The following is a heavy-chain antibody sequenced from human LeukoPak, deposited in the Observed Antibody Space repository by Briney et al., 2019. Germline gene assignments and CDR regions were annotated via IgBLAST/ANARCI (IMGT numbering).Heavy chain of an antibody. CDR3: AKLAAGSKVDY. Sequence: GRSLRLSCAASGFTFSSYGMHWVRQAPGKGLECVAVISYDGSNKYYADSVKGRFTISRDNSKNTLYLQMNSLRAEDTAVYYCAKLAAGSKVDYWGQGTLVTVSS. CDR2: ISYDGSNK. J-gene: IGHJ4*02. D-gene: IGHD6-13*01. CDR1: GFTFSSYG. V-gene: IGHV3-30*18.